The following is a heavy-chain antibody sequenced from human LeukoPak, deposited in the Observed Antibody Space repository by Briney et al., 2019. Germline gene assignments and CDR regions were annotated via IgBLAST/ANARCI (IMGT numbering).Heavy chain of an antibody. CDR3: ARARYDSSGYDD. J-gene: IGHJ4*02. CDR1: GYTFTDYF. D-gene: IGHD3-22*01. Sequence: ASVKVSCKASGYTFTDYFIHWIRQAPGQGLEWMGWINPNSGGTNYAQKFQGRVTMTRDTSISTAYMELRSLRSDDTAVYYCARARYDSSGYDDWGQGTLVTVSS. CDR2: INPNSGGT. V-gene: IGHV1-2*02.